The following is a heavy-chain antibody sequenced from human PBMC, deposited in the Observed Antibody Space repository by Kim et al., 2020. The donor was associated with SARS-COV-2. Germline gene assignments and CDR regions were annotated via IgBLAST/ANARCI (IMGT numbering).Heavy chain of an antibody. CDR2: T. CDR3: ARDAVSYGMDV. V-gene: IGHV3-53*04. J-gene: IGHJ6*02. Sequence: TNYSEPVKGRFTISRHNSKNTLYLQMNSLRAEDTAVYYCARDAVSYGMDVWGQGTTVTVSS. D-gene: IGHD4-17*01.